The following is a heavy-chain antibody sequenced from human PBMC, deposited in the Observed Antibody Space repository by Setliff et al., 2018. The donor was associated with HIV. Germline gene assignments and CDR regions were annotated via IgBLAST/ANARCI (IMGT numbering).Heavy chain of an antibody. D-gene: IGHD3-9*01. V-gene: IGHV4-39*07. CDR3: ARGYYDILTGYYYFDY. CDR2: INHSGST. Sequence: SETLSLTCTVSGGSISSTNYFWGWIRQPPGKGLEWIGEINHSGSTKYNPSLKSRVTISVDTSKNQFSLKLSSVTAADTAVYYCARGYYDILTGYYYFDYWGQGTLVTVSS. CDR1: GGSISSTNYF. J-gene: IGHJ4*02.